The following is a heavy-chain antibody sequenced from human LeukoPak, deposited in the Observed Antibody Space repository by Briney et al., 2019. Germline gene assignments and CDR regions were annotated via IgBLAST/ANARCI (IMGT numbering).Heavy chain of an antibody. Sequence: GGSLRLSCAASGFTFSSYSMNWVRQAPGKGLEWVSSISSSSSYIYYADSVKGRFTISRDNAKNSLYLQMNSLRAEDTAVYYCANSGWVIQTTDAFDIRGQGTMVTVSS. CDR1: GFTFSSYS. J-gene: IGHJ3*02. CDR3: ANSGWVIQTTDAFDI. D-gene: IGHD1/OR15-1a*01. V-gene: IGHV3-21*01. CDR2: ISSSSSYI.